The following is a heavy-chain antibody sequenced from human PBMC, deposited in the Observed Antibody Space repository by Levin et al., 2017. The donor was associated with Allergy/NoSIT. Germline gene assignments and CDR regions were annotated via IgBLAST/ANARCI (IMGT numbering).Heavy chain of an antibody. CDR2: VNCNSGDT. D-gene: IGHD4-17*01. J-gene: IGHJ4*02. Sequence: ASVKVSCEAAGYTFTDHYMHWVRQAPGQGLEWMGWVNCNSGDTHYAQKFQDRVTMTRDTSITTAYIEVSSLRFDDTALYFCARNNYGDYVQNFDYWGQGTLVTVSS. V-gene: IGHV1-2*02. CDR1: GYTFTDHY. CDR3: ARNNYGDYVQNFDY.